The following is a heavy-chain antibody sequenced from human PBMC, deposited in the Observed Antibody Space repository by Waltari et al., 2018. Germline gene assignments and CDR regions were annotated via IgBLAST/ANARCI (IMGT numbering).Heavy chain of an antibody. CDR1: GYKFSSYW. J-gene: IGHJ5*02. CDR3: VRQVGVNWFDP. V-gene: IGHV5-51*01. D-gene: IGHD1-26*01. Sequence: EVQLVQSGAEVRTPGESLKISCKGSGYKFSSYWIAWVRQMPGKGLEWVGIIYPDDSETRYSPSFQGQVTISADKSKNTAYLQWSRLKTSDSAKYFCVRQVGVNWFDPWGQGTRVIVSS. CDR2: IYPDDSET.